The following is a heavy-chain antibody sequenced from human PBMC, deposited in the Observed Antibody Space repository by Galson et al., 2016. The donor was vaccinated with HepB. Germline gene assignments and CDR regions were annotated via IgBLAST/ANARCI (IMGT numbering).Heavy chain of an antibody. Sequence: SLRLPCAASGFRFDYIGMGWLRHAPGKGLEWVSGINWSGDTTGYADSVKGRFTISRDNAKNFLFLQMNSLRAEDTAFYYCARGGATPGQWLDNWFDPWGQGTLVSVSS. D-gene: IGHD6-19*01. V-gene: IGHV3-20*04. CDR1: GFRFDYIG. CDR2: INWSGDTT. CDR3: ARGGATPGQWLDNWFDP. J-gene: IGHJ5*02.